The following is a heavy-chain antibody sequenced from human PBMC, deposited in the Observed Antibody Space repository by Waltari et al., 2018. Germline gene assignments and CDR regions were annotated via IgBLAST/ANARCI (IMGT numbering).Heavy chain of an antibody. J-gene: IGHJ4*02. Sequence: EVQVEESGGDLIQPGWSRRLSCAVPGFTVSTSYMRWVRQAPGKGLEWVSIIYSEGHTNYADSVKDRFIISRDNSKNTVDLQMNSLRVEDTAMYYCTRDRGAPATAMGFDSWGQGTLVTVSS. CDR2: IYSEGHT. V-gene: IGHV3-53*01. D-gene: IGHD5-18*01. CDR1: GFTVSTSY. CDR3: TRDRGAPATAMGFDS.